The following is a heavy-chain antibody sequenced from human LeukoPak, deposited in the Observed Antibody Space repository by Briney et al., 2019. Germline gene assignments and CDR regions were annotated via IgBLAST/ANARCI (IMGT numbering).Heavy chain of an antibody. V-gene: IGHV1-18*01. CDR2: ISAYNGNT. D-gene: IGHD1-26*01. CDR3: ARDNSGSFSHTPDSPDLDY. CDR1: GYTFTSYG. Sequence: ASVKVSCKASGYTFTSYGISWVRQAPGQGLEWMGWISAYNGNTNYAQKLQGRVTITTETSKSTDYMELRRLRPDDTAVYYCARDNSGSFSHTPDSPDLDYWGQGTLVTVPS. J-gene: IGHJ4*02.